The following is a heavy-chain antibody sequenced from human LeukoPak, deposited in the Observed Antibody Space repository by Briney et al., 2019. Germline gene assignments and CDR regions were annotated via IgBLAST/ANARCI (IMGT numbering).Heavy chain of an antibody. J-gene: IGHJ5*02. V-gene: IGHV4-39*01. CDR2: IFYSGST. CDR3: ARHYRYYDILTGIRPRNWFDP. D-gene: IGHD3-9*01. CDR1: GGSISTSSYY. Sequence: SETLSLTCTVSGGSISTSSYYWGWVRQPPGKGLEWIGNIFYSGSTYYSPSLKSRVTISLDTSRNQFSLKLNSVTAADTAVYYCARHYRYYDILTGIRPRNWFDPWGQGTLVTVSS.